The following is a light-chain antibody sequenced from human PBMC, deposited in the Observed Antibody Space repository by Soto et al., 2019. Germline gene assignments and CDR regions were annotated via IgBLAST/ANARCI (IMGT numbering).Light chain of an antibody. V-gene: IGKV1-5*01. CDR3: QQYNSSSGT. CDR2: DAS. J-gene: IGKJ1*01. Sequence: DSPMSLSPSTMSASVGDSVTITCRTKQSISIWLGWYQQRSGKAPKLLIYDASSMESGVPSRFSGSGSGTEFTLTISRLQPDDFAGYYCQQYNSSSGTFGQGTKVDIK. CDR1: QSISIW.